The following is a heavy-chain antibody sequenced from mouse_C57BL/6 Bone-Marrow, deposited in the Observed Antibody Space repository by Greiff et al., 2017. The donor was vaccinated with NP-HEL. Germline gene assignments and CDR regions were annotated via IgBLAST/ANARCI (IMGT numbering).Heavy chain of an antibody. CDR1: GYTFTSYW. CDR2: IDPSDSYT. Sequence: QVQLQQPGAELVMPGASVKLSCKASGYTFTSYWMHWVKQRPGQGLEWIGEIDPSDSYTNYNHKFTGKSTLTVDKSSSTAYMQLSSLTYEDSAVYYCAREGSYWGQGTTLTVSS. CDR3: AREGSY. V-gene: IGHV1-69*01. J-gene: IGHJ2*01.